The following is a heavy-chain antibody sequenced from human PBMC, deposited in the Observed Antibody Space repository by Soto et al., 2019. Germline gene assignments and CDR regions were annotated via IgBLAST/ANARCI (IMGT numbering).Heavy chain of an antibody. CDR3: AKDTSWAPATASGMDV. J-gene: IGHJ6*02. D-gene: IGHD2-21*02. CDR1: GFTFSSYA. CDR2: ISYDGSNK. Sequence: QVQLVESGGGVVQPGRSLRLSCAASGFTFSSYAMHWVRQAPGKGLEWVAVISYDGSNKYYADSVKGRFTISRDNSKNSLYLQMNSLRTEDTALYYCAKDTSWAPATASGMDVWGQGTTVTVSS. V-gene: IGHV3-30-3*01.